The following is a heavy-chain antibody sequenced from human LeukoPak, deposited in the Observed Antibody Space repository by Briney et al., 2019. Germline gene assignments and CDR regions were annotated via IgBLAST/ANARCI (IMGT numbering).Heavy chain of an antibody. J-gene: IGHJ4*02. CDR2: IIPILDIA. CDR1: GGTFSSYT. Sequence: SVKVSCKASGGTFSSYTISWVRQAPGQGLEWMGRIIPILDIANYAQKFQGRVTITADKSTSTAYMELSSLRSEDTAVYYCARESVEGYYDSSGYPYFDYWGRGTLVTVSS. V-gene: IGHV1-69*04. CDR3: ARESVEGYYDSSGYPYFDY. D-gene: IGHD3-22*01.